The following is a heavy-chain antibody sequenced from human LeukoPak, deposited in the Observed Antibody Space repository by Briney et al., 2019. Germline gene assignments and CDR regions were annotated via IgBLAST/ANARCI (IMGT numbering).Heavy chain of an antibody. D-gene: IGHD6-13*01. J-gene: IGHJ3*02. Sequence: PGGSLGFSCAASGFTFGSYWLTWFGQAPGKGLVGVSRINSDRSSTSYADSVKGRFTISRDNAKNTLYLQMNSLRAEDTAVYYCARVGSSWYDAFDIWGQGTMVTVSS. CDR3: ARVGSSWYDAFDI. CDR2: INSDRSST. CDR1: GFTFGSYW. V-gene: IGHV3-74*01.